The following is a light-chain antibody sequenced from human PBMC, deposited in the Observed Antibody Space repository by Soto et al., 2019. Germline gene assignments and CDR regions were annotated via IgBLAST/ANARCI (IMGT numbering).Light chain of an antibody. J-gene: IGKJ5*01. CDR1: QGISSY. V-gene: IGKV1-8*01. CDR3: QQYYSYPGIT. Sequence: AIRMTQSPSSLSASTGDRVTITCRASQGISSYLAWYQQKPGKAPKLLIYAASTLQSGVPSRFSGSGSGTDFTLTNSCLQSEDFATYYCQQYYSYPGITFGQGTRLEIK. CDR2: AAS.